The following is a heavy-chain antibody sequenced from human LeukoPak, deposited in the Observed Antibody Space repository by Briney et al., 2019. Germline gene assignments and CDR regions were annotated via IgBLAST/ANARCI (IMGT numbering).Heavy chain of an antibody. Sequence: GGSLRLSCAASGFTFSSYAMNWVRQAPGKGLEWVSSISSSSSYIYYADSVKGRFTISRDNAKNSLYLQMNSLRAEDTAVYYCARDRPGDSSSWYGVIFDYWGQGTLVTVSS. D-gene: IGHD6-13*01. J-gene: IGHJ4*02. CDR2: ISSSSSYI. V-gene: IGHV3-21*01. CDR1: GFTFSSYA. CDR3: ARDRPGDSSSWYGVIFDY.